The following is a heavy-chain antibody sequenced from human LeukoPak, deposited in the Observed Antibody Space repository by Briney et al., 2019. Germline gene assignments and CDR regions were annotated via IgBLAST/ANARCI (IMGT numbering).Heavy chain of an antibody. J-gene: IGHJ5*02. CDR3: ARGGNYWPQWWFDP. CDR2: IYYTGST. Sequence: SETLSLTCAVYGGSFSGYYWSWIRQPPGKGLEWIGYIYYTGSTSYNPSLKSRVTMSLDASKNQFSLELNSVTPADTAVYYCARGGNYWPQWWFDPWGRGTLVSVSS. CDR1: GGSFSGYY. D-gene: IGHD1-26*01. V-gene: IGHV4-59*01.